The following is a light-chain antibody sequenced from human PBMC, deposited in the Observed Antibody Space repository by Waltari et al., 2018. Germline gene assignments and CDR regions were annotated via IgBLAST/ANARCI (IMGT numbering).Light chain of an antibody. CDR2: DVS. V-gene: IGLV2-14*03. CDR3: SSYTLTNPVV. Sequence: QSVVTQTASVSGSPGQSISISCTGTSNYIGANAYASWYQQHPGRAPQRVIYDVSVRPSGVSIRFSGSKSGNTASLTISGLQAEDEALYYCSSYTLTNPVVFGGGTKLTVL. CDR1: SNYIGANAY. J-gene: IGLJ2*01.